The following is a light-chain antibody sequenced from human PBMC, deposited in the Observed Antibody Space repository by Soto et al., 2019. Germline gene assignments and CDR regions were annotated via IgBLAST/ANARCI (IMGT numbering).Light chain of an antibody. CDR1: QSVSSSY. CDR3: QQYNNWPLT. J-gene: IGKJ1*01. Sequence: EIVLTQSPGTLSLSPGERATLSCRASQSVSSSYLAWYQQKPGQAPRLLIYGASSRATGIPDRFSGSGSGTDFTLTISRLESEDFAVYYCQQYNNWPLTFXQGTKVDIK. V-gene: IGKV3-20*01. CDR2: GAS.